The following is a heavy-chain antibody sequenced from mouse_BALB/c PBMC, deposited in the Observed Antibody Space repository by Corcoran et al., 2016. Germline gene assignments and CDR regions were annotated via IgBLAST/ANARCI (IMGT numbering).Heavy chain of an antibody. D-gene: IGHD1-1*01. Sequence: EVQLQQSGPELVKPGASVKMSCKASGYTFTSYVMHWVKQKPGQGLEWIGYINPYNDGTKYNEKFKGKATLTSDKSSSTAYMELSSLTSEDSAVYYCARWNSYYGSSYAMDYWGQGTSVTVSS. CDR2: INPYNDGT. V-gene: IGHV1S136*01. CDR3: ARWNSYYGSSYAMDY. J-gene: IGHJ4*01. CDR1: GYTFTSYV.